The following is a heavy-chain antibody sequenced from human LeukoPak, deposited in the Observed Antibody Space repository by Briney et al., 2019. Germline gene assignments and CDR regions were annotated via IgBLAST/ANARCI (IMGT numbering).Heavy chain of an antibody. Sequence: PSETLSLTCAVSGGSISSKSWRSLVRQAPRRGLEWIGEIHRSGTTNYLPSLTSRPTISVDTSKNQISLTVDAVTAEDTAVYYCGKTRSGKNTFDIWGQGTMVTVSS. J-gene: IGHJ3*02. D-gene: IGHD2/OR15-2a*01. V-gene: IGHV4-4*02. CDR2: IHRSGTT. CDR1: GGSISSKSW. CDR3: GKTRSGKNTFDI.